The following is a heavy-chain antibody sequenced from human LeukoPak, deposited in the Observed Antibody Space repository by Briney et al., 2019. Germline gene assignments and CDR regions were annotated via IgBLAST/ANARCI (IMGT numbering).Heavy chain of an antibody. J-gene: IGHJ6*02. Sequence: SETLSLTCTVSGGSISSYYWSWIRQPAGKGLEWIGYIYYSGSTNYNPSLKSRVTISVDTSKNQFSLKLSSVTAADTAVYYCASGSTSWIFGMDVWGQGTTVTVSS. CDR1: GGSISSYY. V-gene: IGHV4-59*01. CDR3: ASGSTSWIFGMDV. D-gene: IGHD2-2*01. CDR2: IYYSGST.